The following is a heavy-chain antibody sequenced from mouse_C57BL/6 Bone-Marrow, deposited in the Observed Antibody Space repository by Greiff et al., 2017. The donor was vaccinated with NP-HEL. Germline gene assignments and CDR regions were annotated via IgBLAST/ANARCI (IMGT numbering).Heavy chain of an antibody. D-gene: IGHD2-5*01. CDR2: IWSGGST. V-gene: IGHV2-2*01. CDR3: ARTYYRNYWDAMDY. Sequence: VQLQQSGPGLVQPSQSLSITCTVSGFSLTSYGVRWVRQSPGKGLEWLGVIWSGGSTDYNAAFISRLSISKDNSKSQVFFKMNSLQAEDTAIYYCARTYYRNYWDAMDYWGQGTSVTVSS. J-gene: IGHJ4*01. CDR1: GFSLTSYG.